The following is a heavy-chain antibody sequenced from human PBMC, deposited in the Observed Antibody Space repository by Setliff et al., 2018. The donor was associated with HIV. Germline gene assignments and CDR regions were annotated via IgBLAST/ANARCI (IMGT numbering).Heavy chain of an antibody. Sequence: PSETLSLTCTVSGGSISSGSYYWSWIRQPAGKGLEWIGRIYTSGSTNYNPSLKSRVTRSVDTSKNHFSLKLTSVTAAVTAVYFCARGGDFWNGFHGRALPSWGQGTLVTVSS. CDR3: ARGGDFWNGFHGRALPS. CDR1: GGSISSGSYY. V-gene: IGHV4-61*02. J-gene: IGHJ4*02. D-gene: IGHD3-3*01. CDR2: IYTSGST.